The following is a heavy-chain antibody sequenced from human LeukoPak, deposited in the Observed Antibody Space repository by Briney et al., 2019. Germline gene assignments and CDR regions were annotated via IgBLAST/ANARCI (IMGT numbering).Heavy chain of an antibody. CDR2: IIPIFGTT. J-gene: IGHJ3*02. CDR3: ARHWADAFDI. D-gene: IGHD7-27*01. CDR1: GGTFSSYA. Sequence: ASVKVSCKASGGTFSSYAISWVRQAPGQGLEWMGGIIPIFGTTNYAQEFQGRVTITADESTSTIYMELYSLRSDDTAVYYCARHWADAFDIWGQGTMVTVSS. V-gene: IGHV1-69*13.